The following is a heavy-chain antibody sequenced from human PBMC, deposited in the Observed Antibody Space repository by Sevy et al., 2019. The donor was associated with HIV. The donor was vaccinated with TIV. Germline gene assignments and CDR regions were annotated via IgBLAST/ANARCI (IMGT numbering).Heavy chain of an antibody. CDR2: IYYSGST. J-gene: IGHJ6*03. D-gene: IGHD3-9*01. CDR3: ARVTGYYYYYMDV. V-gene: IGHV4-59*01. CDR1: GGSISSYY. Sequence: SETLSLTCTVSGGSISSYYWSWIRQPPGKGLEWSGYIYYSGSTNYNPSLKSRVTISVDTSKNQFALKLSSVTAADTAVYYCARVTGYYYYYMDVWGKGTTVTVSS.